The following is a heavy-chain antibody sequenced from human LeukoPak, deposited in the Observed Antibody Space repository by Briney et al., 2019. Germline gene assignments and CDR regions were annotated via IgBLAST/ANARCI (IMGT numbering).Heavy chain of an antibody. Sequence: SVKVSCTASGGTFSGHGISWVRQAPGQGLEWMGGIIPLSGPANYAPKFQGAVTITADKSTGTAYLELNSLRSEDTAVYYCAKAGIQLWEGDSFYYYLDVWGKGTTVTVSS. J-gene: IGHJ6*03. V-gene: IGHV1-69*06. D-gene: IGHD5-18*01. CDR3: AKAGIQLWEGDSFYYYLDV. CDR1: GGTFSGHG. CDR2: IIPLSGPA.